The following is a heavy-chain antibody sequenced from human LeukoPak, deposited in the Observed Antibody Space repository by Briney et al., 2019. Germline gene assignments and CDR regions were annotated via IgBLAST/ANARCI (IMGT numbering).Heavy chain of an antibody. V-gene: IGHV1-46*03. J-gene: IGHJ6*03. CDR3: ARAYCGGDCYGLDYYYYYMDV. D-gene: IGHD2-21*01. Sequence: ASVKVSCKASGYTFTRYQMHWVRQAPGQGLAWMGILNPSGGSTSYAQKFQGRVTMTRDTSTSTVYMELSSLRSEDTAVYYCARAYCGGDCYGLDYYYYYMDVRGKGTTVTVSS. CDR2: LNPSGGST. CDR1: GYTFTRYQ.